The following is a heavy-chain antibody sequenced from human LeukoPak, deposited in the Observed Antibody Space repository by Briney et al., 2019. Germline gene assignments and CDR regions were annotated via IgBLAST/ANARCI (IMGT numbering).Heavy chain of an antibody. D-gene: IGHD2-2*01. Sequence: ASVKVSCKASGYTFTSYGISWVRQAPGQGLEWMGWISAYNGNTNYAQKLQGRVTMTTDTSTSTAYMGLRSLRSDDTAVYYCASPDLVVPAATNYYYYYGMDVWGQGTTVTVSS. CDR3: ASPDLVVPAATNYYYYYGMDV. J-gene: IGHJ6*02. CDR2: ISAYNGNT. CDR1: GYTFTSYG. V-gene: IGHV1-18*01.